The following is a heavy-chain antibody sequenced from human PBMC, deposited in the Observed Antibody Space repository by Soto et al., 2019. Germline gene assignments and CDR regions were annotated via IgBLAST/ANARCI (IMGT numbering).Heavy chain of an antibody. Sequence: PGGSLRLSCTASGFTFGYYAISWVRQAPGKGLEWVGFIRSKAYGGTTEYAASVKGRFTISRDDSKSIAYLQMNSLKTEDTAVYYCTRDQAYYDSSGYRYYFDYWGQGTLVTVSS. CDR2: IRSKAYGGTT. J-gene: IGHJ4*02. CDR1: GFTFGYYA. V-gene: IGHV3-49*04. CDR3: TRDQAYYDSSGYRYYFDY. D-gene: IGHD3-22*01.